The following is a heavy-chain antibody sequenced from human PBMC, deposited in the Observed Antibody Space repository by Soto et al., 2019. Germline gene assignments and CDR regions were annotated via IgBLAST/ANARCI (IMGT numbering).Heavy chain of an antibody. Sequence: QLQLQESGPGLVRPSETLSLTCTVSSDSVSRHYWTWLRQPPGKGLEWMGYVSYRGTNNYNASLKSRVSISVDTSKTQFSLKLTSVTAADTALYYCARIVDPDYYYYYMDVWGKGTTVIVSS. D-gene: IGHD1-26*01. CDR1: SDSVSRHY. J-gene: IGHJ6*03. CDR3: ARIVDPDYYYYYMDV. CDR2: VSYRGTN. V-gene: IGHV4-59*02.